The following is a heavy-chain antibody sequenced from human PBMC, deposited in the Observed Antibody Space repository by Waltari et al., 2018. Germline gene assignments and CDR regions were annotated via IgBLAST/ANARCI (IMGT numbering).Heavy chain of an antibody. CDR1: GGTFSSYA. J-gene: IGHJ3*02. V-gene: IGHV1-69*13. Sequence: QVQLVQSGAEVKKPGSSVKVSCKASGGTFSSYAISWLRQAHGQGLEWMGGIIPIFGTANYAQKFQGRVTITADESTSTAYMELSSLRSEDTAVYYCARDSPIAAAGSDAFDIWGQGTMVTVSS. CDR2: IIPIFGTA. CDR3: ARDSPIAAAGSDAFDI. D-gene: IGHD6-13*01.